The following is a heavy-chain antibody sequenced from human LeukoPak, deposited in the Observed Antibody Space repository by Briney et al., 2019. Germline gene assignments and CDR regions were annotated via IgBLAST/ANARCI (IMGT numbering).Heavy chain of an antibody. CDR3: ARAVRGFGELPYYYYYMDV. Sequence: GGSLRLSCAASGFTFSSYGMTWVRQAPGKGLEWVSYISSSSSTIYYADSVKGRFTISRGNAKNSLYLQMNSLRAEDTAVYYCARAVRGFGELPYYYYYMDVWGKGTTVTVSS. CDR1: GFTFSSYG. CDR2: ISSSSSTI. J-gene: IGHJ6*03. V-gene: IGHV3-48*04. D-gene: IGHD3-10*01.